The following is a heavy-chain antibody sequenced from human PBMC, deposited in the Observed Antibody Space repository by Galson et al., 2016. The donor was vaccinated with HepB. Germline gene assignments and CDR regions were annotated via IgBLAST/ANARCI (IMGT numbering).Heavy chain of an antibody. CDR2: ISDSGSTS. CDR3: AKDQGLHHWFFDL. J-gene: IGHJ2*01. D-gene: IGHD2-15*01. V-gene: IGHV3-23*01. Sequence: SLRLSCAASGFTFSSYAMSWVRQAPGKGLEWVSGISDSGSTSYHTDSVKGRFTISRDSSKNTLYLQMNSLRAEDTAVYYCAKDQGLHHWFFDLWGRGTPVTVSS. CDR1: GFTFSSYA.